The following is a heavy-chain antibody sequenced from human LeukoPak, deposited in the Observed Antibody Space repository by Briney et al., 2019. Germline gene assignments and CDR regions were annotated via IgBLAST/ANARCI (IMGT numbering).Heavy chain of an antibody. CDR1: GGSISSSSHY. CDR3: ASIAARRLEGYDY. J-gene: IGHJ4*02. V-gene: IGHV4-39*07. D-gene: IGHD6-6*01. CDR2: IYYSGST. Sequence: SETLSLTCSVSGGSISSSSHYWGWIRQPPGKGLEWIGSIYYSGSTYYNPSLKSRVTISVDTSKNQFSLKLSSVTAADTAVYYCASIAARRLEGYDYWGQGTLVTVSS.